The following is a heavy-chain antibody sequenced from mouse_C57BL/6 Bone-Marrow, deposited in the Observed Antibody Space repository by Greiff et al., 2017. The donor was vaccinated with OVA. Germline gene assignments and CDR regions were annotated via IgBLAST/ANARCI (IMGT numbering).Heavy chain of an antibody. V-gene: IGHV5-17*01. CDR1: GFTFSDYG. CDR2: ISSGSSTI. J-gene: IGHJ3*01. Sequence: DVQLQESGGGLVKPGGSLKLSCAASGFTFSDYGMHWVRQAPEKGLEWVAYISSGSSTIYYADTVKGRFTISRDNAKNTLFLQMTSQRSEDTAMYYCARGFAYWGQGTLVTVSA. CDR3: ARGFAY.